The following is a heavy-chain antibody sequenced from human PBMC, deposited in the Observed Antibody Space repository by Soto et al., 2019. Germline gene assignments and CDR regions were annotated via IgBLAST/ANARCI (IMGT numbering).Heavy chain of an antibody. CDR1: GGSISSSSYY. CDR3: ARYVRDYSNYLPREY. D-gene: IGHD4-4*01. J-gene: IGHJ4*02. Sequence: SETLSLTCTVSGGSISSSSYYLGWIRQPPGKGLEWIGSIYYSGSTYYNPSLKSRVTISVDTSKNQFSLKLSSVTAADTAVYYCARYVRDYSNYLPREYWGEGTPVTVSS. V-gene: IGHV4-39*01. CDR2: IYYSGST.